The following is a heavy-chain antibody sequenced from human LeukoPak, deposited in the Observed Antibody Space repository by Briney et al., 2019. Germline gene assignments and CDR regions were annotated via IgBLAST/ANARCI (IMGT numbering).Heavy chain of an antibody. D-gene: IGHD5-12*01. J-gene: IGHJ3*02. CDR1: GLTFSSYD. Sequence: PGGSLRLSCAASGLTFSSYDMHWVRQPTGKGLEWVSAIGTAGDTYYLGSVKGRFIISRENAKNSLYLQMNSLRAGDTAVYYCARSGYSGYADAFDIWGQGTMVTVSS. CDR3: ARSGYSGYADAFDI. V-gene: IGHV3-13*01. CDR2: IGTAGDT.